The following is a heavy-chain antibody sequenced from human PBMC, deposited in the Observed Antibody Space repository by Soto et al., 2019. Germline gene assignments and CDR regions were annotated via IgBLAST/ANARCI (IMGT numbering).Heavy chain of an antibody. CDR2: IFGSGGNT. Sequence: GGSLRLSCAASGFTFSSYAMSWVRQAPGKGLEWVSTIFGSGGNTYYAGSVKGRFTISRDHSKNTLYLQMNSLRAEDTAVYYCAGYVSGTYYNGFDYWGQGTLVTVSS. D-gene: IGHD3-10*01. CDR3: AGYVSGTYYNGFDY. CDR1: GFTFSSYA. J-gene: IGHJ4*02. V-gene: IGHV3-23*01.